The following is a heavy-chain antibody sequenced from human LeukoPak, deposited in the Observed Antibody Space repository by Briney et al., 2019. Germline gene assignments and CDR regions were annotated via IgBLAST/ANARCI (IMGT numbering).Heavy chain of an antibody. D-gene: IGHD6-19*01. Sequence: SETLSLTCTVSGYSISSSSYYWGWIRQPPGKGLEWIGSIYYSGSTYYNPSLKSRVTISVDTSKNQFSLKLSSVTAADTAVYYCARPGQWLAFDYWGQGTLVTVSS. CDR2: IYYSGST. CDR3: ARPGQWLAFDY. V-gene: IGHV4-39*01. J-gene: IGHJ4*02. CDR1: GYSISSSSYY.